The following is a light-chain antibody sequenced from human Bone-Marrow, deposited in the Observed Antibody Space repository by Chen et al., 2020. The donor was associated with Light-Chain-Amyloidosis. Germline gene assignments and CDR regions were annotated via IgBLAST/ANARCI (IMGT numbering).Light chain of an antibody. Sequence: QSALTQPASVSGSPGQSITISCAGTNSAVGGYNFVSWYQHHPGKAPKLVIHDGSNRPSGISNRFSGSKSGNTASLTISGLQAEDEADYYCSSYSSSTPYVFGTGTTVTVL. V-gene: IGLV2-14*03. CDR1: NSAVGGYNF. CDR2: DGS. J-gene: IGLJ1*01. CDR3: SSYSSSTPYV.